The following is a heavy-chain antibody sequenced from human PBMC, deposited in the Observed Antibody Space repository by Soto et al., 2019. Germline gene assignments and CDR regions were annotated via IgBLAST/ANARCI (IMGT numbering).Heavy chain of an antibody. V-gene: IGHV3-30-3*01. Sequence: PGGSLRLSCAASGFTFSSYAMHWVRQAPGKGLEWVAVISYDGSNKYYADSVKGRFTISRDNSKNTLYLQMNSLRAEDTAVYYCARDIVVVPAAIGWFYYYGMDVWGQGTTVTVSS. CDR2: ISYDGSNK. J-gene: IGHJ6*02. CDR3: ARDIVVVPAAIGWFYYYGMDV. D-gene: IGHD2-2*01. CDR1: GFTFSSYA.